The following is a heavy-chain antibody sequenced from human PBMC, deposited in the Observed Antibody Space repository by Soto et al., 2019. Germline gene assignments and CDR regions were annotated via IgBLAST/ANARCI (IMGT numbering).Heavy chain of an antibody. J-gene: IGHJ4*02. CDR2: VYDSGNT. V-gene: IGHV4-59*01. D-gene: IGHD3-22*01. CDR1: GASISSSY. CDR3: ARGGSGYLPLQN. Sequence: SETLSLTCTVSGASISSSYWSWIRQPPGKGLEWIGYVYDSGNTNYNPSLKSRVTISVDTSKDQFSLKLNSVTAADTAVYYCARGGSGYLPLQNWGQGTLVTVSS.